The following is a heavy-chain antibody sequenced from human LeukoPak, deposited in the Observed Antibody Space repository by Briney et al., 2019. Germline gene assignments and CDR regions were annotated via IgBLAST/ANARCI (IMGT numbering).Heavy chain of an antibody. D-gene: IGHD6-13*01. V-gene: IGHV3-53*01. Sequence: PGGSLRLSCAASGFTVSGNYMSWVRQAPGKGLEWVSVIYTAGSTYNADSVKGRLTISRDKSKNTLYLQVNTLRAEDTAVYFCAGGNSWPGLSYWGQGTLLTVSS. CDR3: AGGNSWPGLSY. CDR1: GFTVSGNY. CDR2: IYTAGST. J-gene: IGHJ4*02.